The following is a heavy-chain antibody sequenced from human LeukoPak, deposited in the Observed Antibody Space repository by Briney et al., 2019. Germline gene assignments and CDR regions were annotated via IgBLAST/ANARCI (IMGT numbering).Heavy chain of an antibody. CDR2: IYYSGST. V-gene: IGHV4-59*08. D-gene: IGHD2-15*01. CDR3: ARHLTDTYCSGGHCYMYYFEY. J-gene: IGHJ4*02. CDR1: GGSISSYY. Sequence: SETLSLTCTVSGGSISSYYWSWIRQPPGKGLEWIGYIYYSGSTNYNPSLKNRVTISVDTSKNQFSLKLTSVTAADTAVYYCARHLTDTYCSGGHCYMYYFEYWGQGTLVTVSS.